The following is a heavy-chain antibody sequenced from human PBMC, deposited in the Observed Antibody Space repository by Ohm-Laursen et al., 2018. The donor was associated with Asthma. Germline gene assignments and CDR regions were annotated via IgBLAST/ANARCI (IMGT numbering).Heavy chain of an antibody. CDR3: SRGYSSGWTVGY. CDR1: GYTFTGYY. Sequence: SVKVSCKASGYTFTGYYMHWVRQAPGQGLEWMGWIDTKTGNPKFAQGFTGRFVFSLDTSISTAYLQISSLKAEDTGVYYCSRGYSSGWTVGYWGQGTLVTVSS. V-gene: IGHV7-4-1*02. CDR2: IDTKTGNP. J-gene: IGHJ4*02. D-gene: IGHD6-19*01.